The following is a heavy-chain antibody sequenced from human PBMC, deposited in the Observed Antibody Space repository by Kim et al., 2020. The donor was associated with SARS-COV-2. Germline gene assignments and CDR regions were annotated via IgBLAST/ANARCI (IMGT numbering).Heavy chain of an antibody. J-gene: IGHJ5*02. D-gene: IGHD3-10*01. CDR3: ARVYGSGNDNWFDP. V-gene: IGHV1-18*01. Sequence: AQKLQGRVTMTTDTATSTAYMELRSLRSDDTAVYYCARVYGSGNDNWFDPWGQGTLVTVSS.